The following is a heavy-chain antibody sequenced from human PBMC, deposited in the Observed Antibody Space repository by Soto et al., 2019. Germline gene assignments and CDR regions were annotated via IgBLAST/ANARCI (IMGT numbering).Heavy chain of an antibody. CDR2: IYPGDSDT. CDR1: GYSFTSYW. Sequence: ESLKISCKGSGYSFTSYWIGWVRQMPGKGLEWMGIIYPGDSDTRYSPSFQGQVTISADKSISTAYLQWSSLKASDTAMYYCASIDCSGGSRYSDYYGMDVWGQGTTVTDAS. D-gene: IGHD2-15*01. J-gene: IGHJ6*02. V-gene: IGHV5-51*01. CDR3: ASIDCSGGSRYSDYYGMDV.